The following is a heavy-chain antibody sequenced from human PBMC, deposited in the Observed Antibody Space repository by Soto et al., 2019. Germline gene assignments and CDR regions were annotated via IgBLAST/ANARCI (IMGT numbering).Heavy chain of an antibody. CDR3: TRLISAAQAS. J-gene: IGHJ4*03. Sequence: EVLLVESGGGVVQPGGSLKLSCAASDFVFKDYSIHWVRQASGKGLEWVGSIRDRAYNYATAYTASVKCKFTISSDDSNNAAYLQMTSRITEDTGIYYCTRLISAAQASGGKGTLFTFS. V-gene: IGHV3-73*01. CDR2: IRDRAYNYAT. CDR1: DFVFKDYS. D-gene: IGHD3-10*01.